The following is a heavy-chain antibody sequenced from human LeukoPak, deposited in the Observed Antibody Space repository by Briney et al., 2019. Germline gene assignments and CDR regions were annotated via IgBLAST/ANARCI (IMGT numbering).Heavy chain of an antibody. CDR2: INPNSGGT. CDR3: ARSRTHIXXGGYXGYDPPYYFDY. V-gene: IGHV1-2*02. CDR1: GYTFTGYY. Sequence: ASVKVSCKAPGYTFTGYYMHWVRQAPGQGLEWMGWINPNSGGTNYAQKFQGRVTMTRDTSISTAYMELSRLRSDDTAVYYCARSRTHIXXGGYXGYDPPYYFDYWGQGTLVTVSS. J-gene: IGHJ4*02. D-gene: IGHD5-12*01.